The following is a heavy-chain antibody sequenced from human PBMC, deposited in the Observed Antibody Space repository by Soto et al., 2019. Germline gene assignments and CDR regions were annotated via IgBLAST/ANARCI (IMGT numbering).Heavy chain of an antibody. CDR1: GGSFSGYY. D-gene: IGHD3-16*02. CDR2: INHSGST. CDR3: ARSGDYDYIWGSYPMDAFDI. V-gene: IGHV4-34*01. Sequence: QVQLQQWGAGLLKPSETLSLTCAVYGGSFSGYYWSWIRQPPGKGLEWIGEINHSGSTNYNPSLKSRVTIPVDTSKNQFSLKLSSVTAADTAVYYCARSGDYDYIWGSYPMDAFDIWGQGTMVTVSS. J-gene: IGHJ3*02.